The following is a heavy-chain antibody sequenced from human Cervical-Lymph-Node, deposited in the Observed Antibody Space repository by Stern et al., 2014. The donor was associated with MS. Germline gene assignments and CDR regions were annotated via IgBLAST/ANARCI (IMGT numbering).Heavy chain of an antibody. CDR1: GGSMSSKY. Sequence: QVQLQESGPGLVKPSETVSLTCTVSGGSMSSKYWNWIRKPPGKGLEWIGYIYSDGSTNYNPSLKSRVIISLDTSTNQFSLSLTSVTAADTAVYYCARVTGRGTRQNWFDSWGQGTLVTVSS. J-gene: IGHJ5*01. CDR2: IYSDGST. CDR3: ARVTGRGTRQNWFDS. V-gene: IGHV4-59*01. D-gene: IGHD1-26*01.